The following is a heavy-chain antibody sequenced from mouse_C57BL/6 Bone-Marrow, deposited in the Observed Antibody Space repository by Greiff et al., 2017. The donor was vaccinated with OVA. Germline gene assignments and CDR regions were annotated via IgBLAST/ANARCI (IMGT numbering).Heavy chain of an antibody. Sequence: VQLQQSGPELVKPGASVKISCKASGYTFTDYYMNWVKQSHGKSLEWIGDINPNNGGTSYNQKFKGKATLTVDKSSSTAYMELRSLTSEDSAVYYCARREAYYGNLLTMDYWGQGTSVTVSS. J-gene: IGHJ4*01. CDR3: ARREAYYGNLLTMDY. CDR1: GYTFTDYY. V-gene: IGHV1-26*01. D-gene: IGHD2-10*01. CDR2: INPNNGGT.